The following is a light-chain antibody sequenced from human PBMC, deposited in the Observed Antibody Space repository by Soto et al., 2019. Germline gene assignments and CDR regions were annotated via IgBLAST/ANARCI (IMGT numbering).Light chain of an antibody. CDR2: GAS. CDR3: QQYNDWPSIT. Sequence: EIVLTQSPSTLSLSPGERATLSCRASQSVSSYLAWYQQKPGQAPRLLIYGASTRAAGIPARFSGSGSGTEFTLTISSLQSEDFAAYYCQQYNDWPSITFGQGTRLEIK. CDR1: QSVSSY. J-gene: IGKJ5*01. V-gene: IGKV3-15*01.